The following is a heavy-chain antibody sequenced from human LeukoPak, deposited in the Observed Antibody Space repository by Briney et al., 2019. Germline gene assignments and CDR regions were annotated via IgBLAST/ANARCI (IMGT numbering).Heavy chain of an antibody. J-gene: IGHJ4*02. CDR1: GFTFSSYA. Sequence: GGSLRLSCAASGFTFSSYAMHWVRQAPGKGLEWVAVISYDGSNKYYADSVKGRFTISRDNSKNTLYIQMNSLRAEDTAVYYCAREEMAFDYWGQGTLVTVSS. CDR2: ISYDGSNK. CDR3: AREEMAFDY. D-gene: IGHD5-24*01. V-gene: IGHV3-30-3*01.